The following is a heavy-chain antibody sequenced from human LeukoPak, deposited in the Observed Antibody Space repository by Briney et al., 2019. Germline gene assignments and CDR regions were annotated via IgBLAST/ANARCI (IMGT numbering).Heavy chain of an antibody. CDR1: GYSISSGYY. CDR3: ARDNGEPILGYWSSTSCYTFDY. V-gene: IGHV4-38-2*02. Sequence: PSETLSLTCTVSGYSISSGYYWGWVRQPPGKGLEWIGSIYHSGSTYYNPSLKSRVAISVDTSKNQFSLKLSSVAAADTAVYYCARDNGEPILGYWSSTSCYTFDYWGQGTLVTVSS. D-gene: IGHD2-2*02. J-gene: IGHJ4*02. CDR2: IYHSGST.